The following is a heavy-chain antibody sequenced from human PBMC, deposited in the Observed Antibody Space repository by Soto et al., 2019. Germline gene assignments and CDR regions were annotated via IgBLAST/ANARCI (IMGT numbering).Heavy chain of an antibody. D-gene: IGHD2-15*01. CDR3: ARHRPQEDGPKKGFDH. Sequence: LSLTCTVPGGSISSYSWGWIRQPPGKGLEYIGTIYYSGKTYYNWPLESRVTMSLDTSKNQFSLRLTSVTAADTALYYCARHRPQEDGPKKGFDHWGQGTLVTVSS. CDR1: GGSISSYS. J-gene: IGHJ4*02. V-gene: IGHV4-39*01. CDR2: IYYSGKT.